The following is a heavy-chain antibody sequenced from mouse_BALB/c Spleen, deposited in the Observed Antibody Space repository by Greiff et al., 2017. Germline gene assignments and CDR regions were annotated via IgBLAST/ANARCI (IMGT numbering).Heavy chain of an antibody. V-gene: IGHV5-6-3*01. D-gene: IGHD1-1*02. CDR1: GFTFSSYG. Sequence: EVKLVESGGGLVQPGGSLKLSCAASGFTFSSYGMSWVRLTPDKRLELVATINSNGGSTYYPDSVKGRFTISRDNAKNTLYLQMSSLKSEDTAMYYCARDGGNYVYYFDYWGQGTTLTVSS. CDR2: INSNGGST. CDR3: ARDGGNYVYYFDY. J-gene: IGHJ2*01.